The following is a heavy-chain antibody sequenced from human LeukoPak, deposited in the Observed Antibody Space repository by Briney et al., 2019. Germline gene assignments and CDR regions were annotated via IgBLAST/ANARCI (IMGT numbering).Heavy chain of an antibody. D-gene: IGHD2-2*01. CDR2: IWYDGSNK. V-gene: IGHV3-33*01. J-gene: IGHJ4*02. CDR3: ARDPPSSLALYYFDY. CDR1: GFTFSSYG. Sequence: QPGRSLRLSCAASGFTFSSYGMHWVRQAPGKGLEWVAVIWYDGSNKYYADSVKGRLTISRDNSKNTLYLQMNSLRAEDTAVYYCARDPPSSLALYYFDYWGQGTLVTVSS.